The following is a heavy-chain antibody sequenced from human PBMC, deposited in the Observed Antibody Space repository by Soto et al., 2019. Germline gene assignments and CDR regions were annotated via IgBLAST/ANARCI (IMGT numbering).Heavy chain of an antibody. V-gene: IGHV1-69*04. D-gene: IGHD5-12*01. CDR3: ARDPSPLRQYYFDY. CDR2: IIPTLGIA. CDR1: GGTFSSYT. J-gene: IGHJ4*02. Sequence: GASVKVSCKASGGTFSSYTISWVRQAPGQGLEWMGRIIPTLGIANYAQKFQGRVTITADKSTSTAYMELSSLRSEDTAVYYCARDPSPLRQYYFDYWGQGTLVTVSS.